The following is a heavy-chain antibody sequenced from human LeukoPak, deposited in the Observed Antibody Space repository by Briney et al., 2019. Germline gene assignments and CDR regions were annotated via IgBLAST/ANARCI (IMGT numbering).Heavy chain of an antibody. V-gene: IGHV4-30-4*07. CDR3: AREDYGSGIGGSDWFDP. CDR2: IYHSGTT. J-gene: IGHJ5*02. D-gene: IGHD3-10*01. CDR1: GVSISRGGYA. Sequence: PSETLSLTCAVSGVSISRGGYAWNWIRQPPGKGLEWIAYIYHSGTTYYNPSLKSRATVSVDTSKNQFSLKLSSVTAADTAVYYCAREDYGSGIGGSDWFDPWGQGTLVTVSS.